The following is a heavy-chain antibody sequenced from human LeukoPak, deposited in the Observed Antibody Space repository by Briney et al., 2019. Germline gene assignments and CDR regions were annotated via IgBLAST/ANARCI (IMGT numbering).Heavy chain of an antibody. CDR3: VGSTGYPYYFDY. V-gene: IGHV5-51*01. Sequence: GESLKISCKASGYMFTGYWIGWVRQMPGKGLEWKGIIYPGHSNTRYSPSFQGQVTISADESISTAYLQWSSLEASDTAIYYCVGSTGYPYYFDYWGQGTLVTVSS. D-gene: IGHD3-9*01. CDR1: GYMFTGYW. CDR2: IYPGHSNT. J-gene: IGHJ4*02.